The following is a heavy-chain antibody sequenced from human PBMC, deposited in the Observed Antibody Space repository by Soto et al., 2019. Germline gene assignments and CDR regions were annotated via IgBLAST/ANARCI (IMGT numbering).Heavy chain of an antibody. V-gene: IGHV4-31*03. CDR3: ARRRVTILNWFDP. D-gene: IGHD3-3*01. Sequence: SSETLSLTCTVSGGSISSGGYYWSWIRRHPGKGLEWIGYIYYSGSTYYNPSLKSRVTISVDTSKNQFSLKLSSVTAADTAVYYCARRRVTILNWFDPWGQGTLVTVSS. CDR1: GGSISSGGYY. J-gene: IGHJ5*02. CDR2: IYYSGST.